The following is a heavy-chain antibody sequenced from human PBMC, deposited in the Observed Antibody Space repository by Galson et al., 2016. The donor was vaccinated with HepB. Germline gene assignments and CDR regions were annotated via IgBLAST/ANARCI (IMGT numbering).Heavy chain of an antibody. D-gene: IGHD3-3*01. J-gene: IGHJ5*02. V-gene: IGHV4-59*12. Sequence: LSLTCTVSGGSISSYYWSWIRQPPGKGLEWIGYIYYSGTTHYNPSLKNRVSISVDTSKDQFSLKLRSVTAADTAVYYCARDVRYDFWSGYYSRFDTWGQGTLVTVSS. CDR3: ARDVRYDFWSGYYSRFDT. CDR2: IYYSGTT. CDR1: GGSISSYY.